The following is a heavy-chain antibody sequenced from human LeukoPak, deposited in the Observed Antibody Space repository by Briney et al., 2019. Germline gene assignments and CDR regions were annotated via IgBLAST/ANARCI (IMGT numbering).Heavy chain of an antibody. CDR2: IYGGDAA. D-gene: IGHD6-13*01. Sequence: PGGSLRLSCAASGINVSINYMTWIRQAAGKGPEWVSLIYGGDAAYYTESVRGRFIISRDNLKNTLFLQMNSLRVEDTAVYYCVSSTGQQLIPYDYWGHGTHVTFSS. CDR1: GINVSINY. J-gene: IGHJ4*01. CDR3: VSSTGQQLIPYDY. V-gene: IGHV3-66*02.